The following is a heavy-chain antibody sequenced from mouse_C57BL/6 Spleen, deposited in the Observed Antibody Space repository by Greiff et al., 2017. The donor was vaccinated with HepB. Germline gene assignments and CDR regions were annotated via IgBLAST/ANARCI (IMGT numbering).Heavy chain of an antibody. CDR1: GFTFSDYY. Sequence: EVKVVESGGGLVQPGGSLKLSCAASGFTFSDYYMYWVRQTPEKRLEWVAYISNGGGSTYYPDTVKGRFTISRDNAKNTLYLQMSRLKSEDTAMYYCARQGLGHYFDYWGQGTTLTVSS. V-gene: IGHV5-12*01. J-gene: IGHJ2*01. D-gene: IGHD4-1*01. CDR2: ISNGGGST. CDR3: ARQGLGHYFDY.